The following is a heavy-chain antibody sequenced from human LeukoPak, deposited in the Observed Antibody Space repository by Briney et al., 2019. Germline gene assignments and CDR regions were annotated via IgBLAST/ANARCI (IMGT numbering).Heavy chain of an antibody. CDR2: IYPGDSDT. D-gene: IGHD3-22*01. Sequence: GGALEISWKGSGCIFTSYWIGGVRQVPGKGLEGMGIIYPGDSDTRYSPSFQGQVTISADKSISTAYLQWSSLKASDTAMYYCARRRYDSSGSTNYFDYWGQGTLVTVSS. J-gene: IGHJ4*02. CDR1: GCIFTSYW. CDR3: ARRRYDSSGSTNYFDY. V-gene: IGHV5-51*01.